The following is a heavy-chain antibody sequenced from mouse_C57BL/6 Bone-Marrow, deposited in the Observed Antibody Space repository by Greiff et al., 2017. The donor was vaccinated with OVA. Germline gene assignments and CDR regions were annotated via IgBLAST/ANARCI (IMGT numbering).Heavy chain of an antibody. CDR3: ARNYDSLYWYFDV. CDR2: IDPYDSET. D-gene: IGHD2-4*01. CDR1: GYTFTSYW. Sequence: QDQLQQPGAELVRPGSSVKLSCKASGYTFTSYWMHWVKQRPIQGLEWIGNIDPYDSETHYNQKFKDKATLTVDKSSSTAYMQLSSLTSEDSAVYYGARNYDSLYWYFDVWGTGTTVTVSS. J-gene: IGHJ1*03. V-gene: IGHV1-52*01.